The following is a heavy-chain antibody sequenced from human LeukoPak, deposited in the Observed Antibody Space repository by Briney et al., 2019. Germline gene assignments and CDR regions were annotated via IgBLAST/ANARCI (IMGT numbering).Heavy chain of an antibody. CDR1: GFTVSSNY. J-gene: IGHJ5*02. Sequence: GGFLRLSCAASGFTVSSNYMSWVRQAPGKGLEWVSVIYSGGSTYYADSVKGRFTISRDNSKNTLYLQMNSLRAEDTAVYYCAKGKAGGLLDFFDPWGPGTLVTVSS. D-gene: IGHD3/OR15-3a*01. CDR2: IYSGGST. V-gene: IGHV3-66*01. CDR3: AKGKAGGLLDFFDP.